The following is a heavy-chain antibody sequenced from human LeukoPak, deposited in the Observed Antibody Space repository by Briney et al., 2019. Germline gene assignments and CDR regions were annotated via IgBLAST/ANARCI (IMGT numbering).Heavy chain of an antibody. CDR1: GFTFSSYA. D-gene: IGHD3-9*01. CDR2: ISGSGGST. V-gene: IGHV3-23*01. CDR3: ASPGYDILTPLDY. Sequence: GGSLRLSCAASGFTFSSYAMSWVRQASGKGLEWVSVISGSGGSTYYADSVKGRFTISRDNSKNTLYLQMNSLRAEDTAVYYCASPGYDILTPLDYWGQGTLVTVSS. J-gene: IGHJ4*02.